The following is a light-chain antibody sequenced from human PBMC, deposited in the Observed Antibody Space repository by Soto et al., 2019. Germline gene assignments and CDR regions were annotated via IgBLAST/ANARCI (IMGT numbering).Light chain of an antibody. J-gene: IGKJ3*01. CDR3: QQYASSPLFT. CDR2: GAT. CDR1: QSVSSSY. V-gene: IGKV3-20*01. Sequence: EIVLTQSPGTLSLSPGERATLSCRASQSVSSSYLAWYQQKPGQAPRLLIYGATSRATGITVKFSGSGSGTHFTLTISRLEPEDFAVDYCQQYASSPLFTFGPGTKVDIK.